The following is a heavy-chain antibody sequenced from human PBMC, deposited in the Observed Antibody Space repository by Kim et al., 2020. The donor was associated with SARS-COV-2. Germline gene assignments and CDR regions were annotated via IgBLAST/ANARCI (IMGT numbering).Heavy chain of an antibody. Sequence: GGSLRLSCAASGFTFSSYWMSWVRQAPGKGLEWVANIKQDGSEKYYVDSVKGRFTISRDNAKNSLYLQMNSLRAEDTAVYYCARASKPYCSSTSCYSLDYWGQGTLVTVSS. CDR2: IKQDGSEK. V-gene: IGHV3-7*05. J-gene: IGHJ4*02. D-gene: IGHD2-2*01. CDR3: ARASKPYCSSTSCYSLDY. CDR1: GFTFSSYW.